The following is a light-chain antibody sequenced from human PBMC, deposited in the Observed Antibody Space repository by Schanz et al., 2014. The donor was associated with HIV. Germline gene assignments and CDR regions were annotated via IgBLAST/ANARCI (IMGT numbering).Light chain of an antibody. CDR3: CSYAGSSTVV. CDR2: DVN. CDR1: SRDAGGHNY. J-gene: IGLJ2*01. V-gene: IGLV2-14*03. Sequence: QSALTQPASVSGSPGQSITIYCSGTSRDAGGHNYVSWDQQYPGKVPKLIIYDVNNRPSGISDRFSASKSGNTASLTISGLQAEDEADYYCCSYAGSSTVVFGGGTKLTVL.